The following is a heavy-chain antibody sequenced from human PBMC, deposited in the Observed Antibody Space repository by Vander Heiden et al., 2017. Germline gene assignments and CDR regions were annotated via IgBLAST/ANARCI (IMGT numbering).Heavy chain of an antibody. CDR2: LWSDGSSQ. Sequence: QVQLVEYGGGVVQPGRSLRLSCAASGFSFRNYGIHGVRQAPGKGLEWVAVLWSDGSSQFYAESVRGRFTVSRDNPKNTAFLQMNSLRGEDTAVYYCASATVAGIDYWGQGTLVAVSS. D-gene: IGHD6-19*01. J-gene: IGHJ4*02. CDR3: ASATVAGIDY. CDR1: GFSFRNYG. V-gene: IGHV3-33*01.